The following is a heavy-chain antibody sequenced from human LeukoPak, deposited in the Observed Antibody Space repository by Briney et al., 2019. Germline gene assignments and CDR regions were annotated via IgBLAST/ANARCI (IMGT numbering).Heavy chain of an antibody. J-gene: IGHJ4*02. Sequence: GGSLSLSCAASGFTFSSYGMHWVRQAPGKGLEWVAVISYDGNNRYYADSVKGRFTISSDNSKNTRYLRMNSLRAEDTAVYFCAKDHYYYDSSGYYYCDYWGQGTLVTVSS. CDR3: AKDHYYYDSSGYYYCDY. D-gene: IGHD3-22*01. V-gene: IGHV3-30*18. CDR1: GFTFSSYG. CDR2: ISYDGNNR.